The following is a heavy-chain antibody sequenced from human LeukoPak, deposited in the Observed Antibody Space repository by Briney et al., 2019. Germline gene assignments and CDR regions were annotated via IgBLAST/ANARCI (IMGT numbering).Heavy chain of an antibody. CDR1: GFTFDDYA. J-gene: IGHJ4*02. V-gene: IGHV3-9*03. CDR2: ISWNSGST. CDR3: AKDMCYDILTRCPHDY. D-gene: IGHD3-9*01. Sequence: PGGSLRLSCAASGFTFDDYAMHWVRQAPGEGLEWVSGISWNSGSTGYADSVKGRFTISRDNAKNSLYLQMNSLRAEDMALYYCAKDMCYDILTRCPHDYWGQGTLVTVSS.